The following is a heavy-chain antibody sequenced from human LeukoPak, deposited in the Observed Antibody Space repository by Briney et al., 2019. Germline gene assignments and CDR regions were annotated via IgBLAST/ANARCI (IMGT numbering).Heavy chain of an antibody. CDR3: AVGRAPYYFDY. J-gene: IGHJ4*02. CDR1: GGSISSYY. CDR2: IYYSGST. V-gene: IGHV4-59*01. D-gene: IGHD1-26*01. Sequence: SETLSLTCTVSGGSISSYYWSWIRQPPGKGLEWIGYIYYSGSTNYNPSLKSRVTISVDTSKNQFSLKLSSVTAADTAVYYCAVGRAPYYFDYWGQGTLVTVSS.